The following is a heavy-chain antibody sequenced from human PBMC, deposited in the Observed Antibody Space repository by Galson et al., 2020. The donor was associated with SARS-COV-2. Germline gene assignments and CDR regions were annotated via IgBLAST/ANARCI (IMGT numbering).Heavy chain of an antibody. CDR2: IYPGDSDT. D-gene: IGHD3-16*01. CDR1: VYSFTSYW. CDR3: ARQVLGGDGYTAAYFDY. J-gene: IGHJ4*02. Sequence: ESPKISCKGSVYSFTSYWIGWVRQMPGKGLEWMGIIYPGDSDTRYSTSFQGQVTISADKSISTAYLQWSSLKASDTAMYYCARQVLGGDGYTAAYFDYWGQGTLVTVSS. V-gene: IGHV5-51*01.